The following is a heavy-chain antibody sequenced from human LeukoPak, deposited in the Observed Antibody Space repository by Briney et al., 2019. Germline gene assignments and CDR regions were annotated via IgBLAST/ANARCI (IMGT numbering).Heavy chain of an antibody. J-gene: IGHJ5*02. D-gene: IGHD6-6*01. CDR3: ATSSYSSSSS. CDR2: INHDASEK. CDR1: GLTFTNYW. Sequence: GGSLRLSCTASGLTFTNYWMIWVRQAPGKGLEWVANINHDASEKYYVGSVEGRFTISRDNAKDSLFLQMNSLRAEDTGVYYCATSSYSSSSSWGQGTLVTVSS. V-gene: IGHV3-7*01.